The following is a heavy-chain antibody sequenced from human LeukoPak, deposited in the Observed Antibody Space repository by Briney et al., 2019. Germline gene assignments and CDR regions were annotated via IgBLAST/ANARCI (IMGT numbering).Heavy chain of an antibody. CDR3: ARGLGPTSYYYYYGMDV. J-gene: IGHJ6*02. CDR2: IYYSGST. Sequence: SETLSLTCTVSGGSISSYYWSWIRQPPGKGLEWIGYIYYSGSTNYNPSLKSRVTISVDTSKNQFSLKLSSVTAADTAVYYCARGLGPTSYYYYYGMDVWGQGTTVTVSS. D-gene: IGHD5/OR15-5a*01. V-gene: IGHV4-59*01. CDR1: GGSISSYY.